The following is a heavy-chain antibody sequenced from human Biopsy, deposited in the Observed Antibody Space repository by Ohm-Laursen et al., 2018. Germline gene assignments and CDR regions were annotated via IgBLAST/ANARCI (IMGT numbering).Heavy chain of an antibody. D-gene: IGHD2-2*02. CDR2: IDWDDAK. Sequence: TQTLTLTYTLSGFSLNTRGMSVTWIRQPPGKALEWLARIDWDDAKVYSESLKTRLTISKGTSENHVVLTLSDVAPVDTATYYCARIPILVVPAAIVYRHRRHLQGLDVWGQGTTVIVSS. J-gene: IGHJ6*02. CDR3: ARIPILVVPAAIVYRHRRHLQGLDV. CDR1: GFSLNTRGMS. V-gene: IGHV2-70*16.